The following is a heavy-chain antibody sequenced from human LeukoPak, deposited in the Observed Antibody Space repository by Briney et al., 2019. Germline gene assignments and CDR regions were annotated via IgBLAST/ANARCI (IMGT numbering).Heavy chain of an antibody. D-gene: IGHD6-19*01. Sequence: SQTLSLTCAISGDSVSTNSAAWNWIRQSPSRGLEWLGRTYYRSKWYNDYAVSVRSRITNNPDTSKNQFSPQLNSVSPDDTAVYYCAREGVAGDNWFGPWGQGTLVTVSS. CDR3: AREGVAGDNWFGP. CDR2: TYYRSKWYN. CDR1: GDSVSTNSAA. V-gene: IGHV6-1*01. J-gene: IGHJ5*02.